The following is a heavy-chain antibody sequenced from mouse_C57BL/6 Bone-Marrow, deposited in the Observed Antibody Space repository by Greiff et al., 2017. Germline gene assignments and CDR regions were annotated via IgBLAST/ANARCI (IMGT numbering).Heavy chain of an antibody. D-gene: IGHD1-1*01. Sequence: QVQLQQSVAELVKPGASVKMSCKASGYTFTSYWITRVKQRPGQGLEWIGDIYPGSGSTNYNEKFKSKATLTVDTSSSTAYMQLSSLTSEDSAIYYCARSYGSSYTAWFAYWGRGTLVTVSA. V-gene: IGHV1-55*01. J-gene: IGHJ3*01. CDR3: ARSYGSSYTAWFAY. CDR2: IYPGSGST. CDR1: GYTFTSYW.